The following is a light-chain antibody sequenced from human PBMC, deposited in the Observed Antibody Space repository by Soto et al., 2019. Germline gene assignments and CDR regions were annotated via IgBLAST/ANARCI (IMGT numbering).Light chain of an antibody. CDR1: SSNIGSNT. Sequence: QSVLTQPPSASGTPGQRVTISCSGSSSNIGSNTVNWYQQLPGTAPKVLIYSNGHRPSGVPDRFSGSKSGTSASLAISGLQCEDEADYYCAAWDDSLNGPVFGGGTKLTVL. CDR3: AAWDDSLNGPV. CDR2: SNG. J-gene: IGLJ3*02. V-gene: IGLV1-44*01.